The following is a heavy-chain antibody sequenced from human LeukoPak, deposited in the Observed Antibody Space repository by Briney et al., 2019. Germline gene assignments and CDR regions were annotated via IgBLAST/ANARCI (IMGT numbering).Heavy chain of an antibody. V-gene: IGHV4-59*11. CDR1: GDSISGHY. D-gene: IGHD3-22*01. J-gene: IGHJ4*02. CDR3: ARGFYDSRGYPSPFDY. Sequence: PSETLSLTCTASGDSISGHYWSWIRQPPGKGLEWIAYIHSTGSTNTNPSLKSRVTISIDTSKNQFSLKLSSVTAADTAVYSCARGFYDSRGYPSPFDYWGQGTLVTVSS. CDR2: IHSTGST.